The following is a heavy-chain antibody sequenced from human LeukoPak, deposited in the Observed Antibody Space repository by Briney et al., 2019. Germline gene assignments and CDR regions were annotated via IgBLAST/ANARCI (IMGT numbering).Heavy chain of an antibody. J-gene: IGHJ4*02. CDR2: ISGGGGST. Sequence: GGSLRLSCAGSGFTFARHALTWVRQAPGMGLEWVSTISGGGGSTHYADSVKGRFTISRDNSKDTVFLQMNNLRAEDTAIYYCAREGGSCTSNSCSDYFDYWGQETLVTVSP. D-gene: IGHD6-13*01. CDR1: GFTFARHA. CDR3: AREGGSCTSNSCSDYFDY. V-gene: IGHV3-23*01.